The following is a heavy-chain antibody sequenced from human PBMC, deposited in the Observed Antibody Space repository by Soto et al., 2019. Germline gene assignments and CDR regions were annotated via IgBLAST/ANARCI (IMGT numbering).Heavy chain of an antibody. CDR2: IIGSGGSP. D-gene: IGHD4-17*01. V-gene: IGHV3-23*01. Sequence: EVQLLESGGGLVQPGGSLRLSCAASGFTFGGNARSGVAQPQGRGREWVSAIIGSGGSPYYADSVKGRFTISRDNSKNTLYLQMNSLRAEDTAVYYCAKEGATVVTFIDYWGQGTLVTVSS. CDR3: AKEGATVVTFIDY. J-gene: IGHJ4*02. CDR1: GFTFGGNA.